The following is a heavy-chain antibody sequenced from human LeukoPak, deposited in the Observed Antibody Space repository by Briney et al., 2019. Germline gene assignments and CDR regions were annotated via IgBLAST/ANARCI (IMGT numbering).Heavy chain of an antibody. CDR1: GGSISSYY. CDR3: ASETIHYYDSSGYPWGTDY. J-gene: IGHJ4*02. CDR2: IYTSGST. V-gene: IGHV4-4*07. Sequence: SETLSLTCTVSGGSISSYYWSWIRQPAGKGLEWIGRIYTSGSTNYNPSLKSRVTMSVDTSKNLFSLKLSSVTAADTAVYYCASETIHYYDSSGYPWGTDYWGQGTLVTVSS. D-gene: IGHD3-22*01.